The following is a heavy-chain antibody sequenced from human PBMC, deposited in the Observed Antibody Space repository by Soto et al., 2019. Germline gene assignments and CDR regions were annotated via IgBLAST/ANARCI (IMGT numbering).Heavy chain of an antibody. D-gene: IGHD3-22*01. J-gene: IGHJ3*02. V-gene: IGHV3-21*01. CDR2: ISSSSSYI. CDR1: GFTFSSYS. CDR3: ARAGYYYDSSGYYGDAFDI. Sequence: EVQLVESGGGLVKPGGSLRLSCAASGFTFSSYSMNWVRQAPGKGLDWVSSISSSSSYIYYADSVKGRFTISRDNAKNSLYLQMNTLRAEDTAVYYCARAGYYYDSSGYYGDAFDIWGQGTMVTVSS.